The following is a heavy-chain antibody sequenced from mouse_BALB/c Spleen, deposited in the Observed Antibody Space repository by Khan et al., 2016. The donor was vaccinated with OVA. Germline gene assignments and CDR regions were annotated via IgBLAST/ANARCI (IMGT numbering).Heavy chain of an antibody. CDR1: GFTFSNYA. Sequence: EVELVESGGGLVKPGGSLKLSCSASGFTFSNYAMSWVRQTPEKRLECVATISTGGHYTFYPDSVKGRFTISRDNAKNTLYLQMSSLMSEDTAMYYCARSLVDYHAMDYWGQGTSVTVSS. CDR3: ARSLVDYHAMDY. CDR2: ISTGGHYT. V-gene: IGHV5-9-3*01. J-gene: IGHJ4*01. D-gene: IGHD2-2*01.